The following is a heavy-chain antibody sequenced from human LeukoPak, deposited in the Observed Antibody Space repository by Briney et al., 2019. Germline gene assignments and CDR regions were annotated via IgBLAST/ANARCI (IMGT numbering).Heavy chain of an antibody. Sequence: GGSLRLSCAASGFSFVVYVMHWVRQAPGKGLEWVSGISWNSGSIGYADSVKGRFTTSRDNAKNSVYLQMNSLRAEDTAVYFCAREQWLFDYWGQGTLVTVSS. CDR2: ISWNSGSI. V-gene: IGHV3-9*01. J-gene: IGHJ4*02. D-gene: IGHD6-19*01. CDR1: GFSFVVYV. CDR3: AREQWLFDY.